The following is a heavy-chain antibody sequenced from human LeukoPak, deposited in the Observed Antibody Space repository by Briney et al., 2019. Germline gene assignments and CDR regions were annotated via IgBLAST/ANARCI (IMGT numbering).Heavy chain of an antibody. Sequence: SETLSLTCTVSGGSISGYYWGWIRQPPGRGLEWIGYVYYTGSANYNPSLKSRVTMSVDTSKNQFSLRLGSVTAADTDVYYCATLRLRGSNWSDYWGQGTLVTVSS. D-gene: IGHD5-12*01. V-gene: IGHV4-59*08. J-gene: IGHJ5*01. CDR1: GGSISGYY. CDR3: ATLRLRGSNWSDY. CDR2: VYYTGSA.